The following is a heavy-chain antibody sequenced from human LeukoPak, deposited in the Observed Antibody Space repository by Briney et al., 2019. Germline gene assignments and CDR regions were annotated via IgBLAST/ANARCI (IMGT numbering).Heavy chain of an antibody. Sequence: GGSLRLSCAASEFTFNNYGMSWVRQAPGKGLEWVSSISSSSTYIFYADSVQGRFTISRDDAKNSLYLQMNSLRAEDTAVYSCARVRVGATYGGAFDIWGQGTVVTVSS. D-gene: IGHD1-26*01. CDR1: EFTFNNYG. J-gene: IGHJ3*02. CDR3: ARVRVGATYGGAFDI. CDR2: ISSSSTYI. V-gene: IGHV3-21*01.